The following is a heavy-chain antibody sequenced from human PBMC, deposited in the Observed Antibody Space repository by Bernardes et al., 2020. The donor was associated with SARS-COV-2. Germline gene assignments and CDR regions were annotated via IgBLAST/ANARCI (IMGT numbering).Heavy chain of an antibody. V-gene: IGHV4-31*03. CDR1: GGSISSGGYY. CDR3: ARAERITIFGVVGAFDY. D-gene: IGHD3-3*01. CDR2: IYDSGST. J-gene: IGHJ4*02. Sequence: SETLSLTCTVSGGSISSGGYYWSWIRQHQGKGLEWIGYIYDSGSTYYNPSLKSRVTISVDTSKNQFSLKLSSVTAADTAVYYCARAERITIFGVVGAFDYWGQGTLVTVSS.